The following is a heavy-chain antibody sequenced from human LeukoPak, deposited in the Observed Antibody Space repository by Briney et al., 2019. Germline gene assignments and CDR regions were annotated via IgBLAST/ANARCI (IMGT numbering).Heavy chain of an antibody. D-gene: IGHD3-22*01. CDR2: INPDGSTT. V-gene: IGHV3-74*01. CDR1: GFTFSRYW. Sequence: GSLRLSCAASGFTFSRYWIHWVRQAPGKGLEWVSRINPDGSTTTYADSVKGRFTISRDNAKNTVYLQMNSLRAEDTALYHCVRVLSGSWDWFDPWGQGTLVTVFS. J-gene: IGHJ5*02. CDR3: VRVLSGSWDWFDP.